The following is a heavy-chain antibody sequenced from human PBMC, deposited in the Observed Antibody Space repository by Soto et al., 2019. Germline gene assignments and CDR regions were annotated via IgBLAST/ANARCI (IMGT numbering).Heavy chain of an antibody. J-gene: IGHJ5*02. D-gene: IGHD2-2*01. CDR2: ISLYSDGT. Sequence: GASVKVSGKTSGYTFSNYGITWVLQAPGQPLEWLGWISLYSDGTNYAQKFQGRVSMTTDTSTTTAYMELRSLRSDDTAVYYCARVVPGAEAWFGPWGQGTLVTVSS. CDR1: GYTFSNYG. CDR3: ARVVPGAEAWFGP. V-gene: IGHV1-18*01.